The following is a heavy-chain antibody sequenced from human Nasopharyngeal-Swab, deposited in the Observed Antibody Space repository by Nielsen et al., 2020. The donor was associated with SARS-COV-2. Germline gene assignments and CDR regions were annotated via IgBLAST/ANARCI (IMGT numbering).Heavy chain of an antibody. V-gene: IGHV3-9*01. CDR3: AKVPYSSGWDDAFDI. D-gene: IGHD6-19*01. J-gene: IGHJ3*02. CDR2: ISWNSGSI. Sequence: GGSLRLSCAASGFNFDEYAMHWVRQAPGKGLEWVSGISWNSGSIGYADSVKGRFTISRDNAKNSLYLQMNSLRAEDTALYYCAKVPYSSGWDDAFDIWGQGTMVTVSS. CDR1: GFNFDEYA.